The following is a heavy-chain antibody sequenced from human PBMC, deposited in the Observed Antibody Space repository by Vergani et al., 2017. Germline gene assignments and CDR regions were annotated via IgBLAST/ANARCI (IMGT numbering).Heavy chain of an antibody. V-gene: IGHV1-8*03. CDR3: ARGPGRWYNFGYNY. CDR2: INPNSGNT. CDR1: GYTFTGYY. Sequence: QVQLVQSGAEVGKPGASVKVSCKASGYTFTGYYMHWVRQAPGQGLEWMGWINPNSGNTGYAQKFQGRVTITRNTSISTAYMELSSLRSEDTAVYYCARGPGRWYNFGYNYWGQGTLVTVSS. J-gene: IGHJ4*02. D-gene: IGHD1-1*01.